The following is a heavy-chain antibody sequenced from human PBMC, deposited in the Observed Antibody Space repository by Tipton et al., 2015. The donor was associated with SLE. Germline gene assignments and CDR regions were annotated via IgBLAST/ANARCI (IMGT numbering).Heavy chain of an antibody. CDR3: ARGDYYYDSSGYQGNFDY. CDR2: IYYSGST. J-gene: IGHJ4*02. D-gene: IGHD3-22*01. CDR1: GGSMSSHY. Sequence: TLSLTCTVSGGSMSSHYWSWIRQPPGKGLEWIGYIYYSGSTNYNPSLKSRVTISVDTSKNQFSLKLSSVTAADTAVYYCARGDYYYDSSGYQGNFDYWGQGTLVTVSS. V-gene: IGHV4-59*11.